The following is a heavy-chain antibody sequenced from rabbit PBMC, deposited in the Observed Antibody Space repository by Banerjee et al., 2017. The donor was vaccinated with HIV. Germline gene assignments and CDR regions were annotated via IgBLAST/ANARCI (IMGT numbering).Heavy chain of an antibody. CDR1: GFSFSSGYD. Sequence: QSLEESGGDLVKPGASLTLTCTASGFSFSSGYDMCWVRQAPGKGLEWIGCISTGDGTTLYASWVNGRFTISSHNAQNTLYLQLTSLTAADTATYFCVRDPGVEYYFNLWGPGTLVTVS. CDR3: VRDPGVEYYFNL. D-gene: IGHD4-1*01. CDR2: ISTGDGTT. J-gene: IGHJ4*01. V-gene: IGHV1S40*01.